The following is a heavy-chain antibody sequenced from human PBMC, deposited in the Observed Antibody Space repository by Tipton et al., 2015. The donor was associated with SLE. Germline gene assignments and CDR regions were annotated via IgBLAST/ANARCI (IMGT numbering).Heavy chain of an antibody. CDR1: GGSISSRTYY. CDR2: VSSGGST. D-gene: IGHD5-18*01. J-gene: IGHJ4*02. Sequence: TLSLTCTVSGGSISSRTYYWGWIRQPPGKGLEWIGSVSSGGSTYYNPSPKSRVTISIDRSKNKFSLKLSSVTAADTAVYYCARDTGYSSGLDYWGQGTLVTVSS. CDR3: ARDTGYSSGLDY. V-gene: IGHV4-39*07.